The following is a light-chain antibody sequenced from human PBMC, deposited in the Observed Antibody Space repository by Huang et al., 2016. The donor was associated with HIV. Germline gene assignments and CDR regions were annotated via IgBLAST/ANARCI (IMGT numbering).Light chain of an antibody. V-gene: IGKV1-39*01. Sequence: DIQMTQSPSSRSASVGDSVTITCRTSQDIGTYLNWYQQRPGKAPNLLIYGSSTVQGGVPSRFSGSGSGTEFTLTINGLQPDDFAIYYCHQTYTISSFGQGTRL. CDR3: HQTYTISS. CDR1: QDIGTY. CDR2: GSS. J-gene: IGKJ5*01.